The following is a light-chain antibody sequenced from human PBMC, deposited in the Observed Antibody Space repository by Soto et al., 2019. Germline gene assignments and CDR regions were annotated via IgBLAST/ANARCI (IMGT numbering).Light chain of an antibody. Sequence: DIQMTQSPSTLSASVGDRVTITCRASQSISSWLAWYQQKPGKAPKLLIYDASTLQSGVTSRFSGRGSGTEFTLTINSLQPDDFATYYCQQYDIYSRTFGQGTKVEIK. V-gene: IGKV1-5*01. J-gene: IGKJ1*01. CDR3: QQYDIYSRT. CDR2: DAS. CDR1: QSISSW.